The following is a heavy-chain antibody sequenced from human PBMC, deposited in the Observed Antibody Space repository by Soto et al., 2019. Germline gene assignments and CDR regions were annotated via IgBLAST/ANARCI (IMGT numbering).Heavy chain of an antibody. V-gene: IGHV1-3*01. J-gene: IGHJ5*02. D-gene: IGHD6-19*01. CDR1: RYTFTSYA. CDR3: ARDGAVAGTLDWFDP. Sequence: QVQLVQSGAAVKKPGASVKVSCKASRYTFTSYAMHWVRQAPGQRLEWMGWINAGNGNTKYSQKVQGRVTITRDTSASTAYMELSSLRSEDTAVYYCARDGAVAGTLDWFDPWGQGTLVTVSS. CDR2: INAGNGNT.